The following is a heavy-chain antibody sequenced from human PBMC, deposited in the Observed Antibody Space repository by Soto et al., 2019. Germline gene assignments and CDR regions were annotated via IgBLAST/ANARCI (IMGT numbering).Heavy chain of an antibody. Sequence: EVQLVESGGGLVQPGRSLRLSCAASGFTIDDYAMHWVRQAPGKGLEWVSGISSNSGSIGSADSVNGRFTVSRDNAKNTLYLQMNSLRAEDTALYYCAKVRIEYSSSSRFDYWGQGTLVTVSS. D-gene: IGHD6-6*01. CDR2: ISSNSGSI. V-gene: IGHV3-9*01. CDR1: GFTIDDYA. J-gene: IGHJ4*02. CDR3: AKVRIEYSSSSRFDY.